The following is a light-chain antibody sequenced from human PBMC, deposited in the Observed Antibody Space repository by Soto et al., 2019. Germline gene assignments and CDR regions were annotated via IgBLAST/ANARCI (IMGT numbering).Light chain of an antibody. V-gene: IGLV2-14*03. Sequence: QSALTQPASVSGSPGQSITISCAGSSSDIGAYNFVSWYQQHPGKAPRLVIYDVDNRPAGISDRFSGSKSGNTASLTISGLQAEDEADYYCASYTSNATEMFGGGTKLTV. CDR2: DVD. CDR1: SSDIGAYNF. J-gene: IGLJ3*02. CDR3: ASYTSNATEM.